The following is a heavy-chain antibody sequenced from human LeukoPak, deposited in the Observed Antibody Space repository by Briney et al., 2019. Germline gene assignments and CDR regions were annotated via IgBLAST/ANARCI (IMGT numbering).Heavy chain of an antibody. J-gene: IGHJ5*02. Sequence: ASVKVSCKAFGYTFTSNYMHWVRQAPGHGPEGMGVISPSGVSTTYAQKFQGRVTLTRDMSTSTDYLELSSLRSEDTAVYYCARDNSVRDEAWWFNPWGQGTLVTVSS. V-gene: IGHV1-46*01. CDR2: ISPSGVST. CDR3: ARDNSVRDEAWWFNP. D-gene: IGHD5-24*01. CDR1: GYTFTSNY.